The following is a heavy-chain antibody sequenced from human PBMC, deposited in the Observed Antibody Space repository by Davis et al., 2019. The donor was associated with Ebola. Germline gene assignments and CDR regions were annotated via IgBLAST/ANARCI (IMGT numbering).Heavy chain of an antibody. CDR2: INGDGSST. CDR1: GFTFSNYW. Sequence: PGGSLRLSCAVSGFTFSNYWMHWVRQAPGKGLVWVSRINGDGSSTTYADSVKGRFTISRDNAKNTLYLQMNSLRAEDTAVYYCARVAGPSTYSSSWHYFDSWGQGTLVTVSS. D-gene: IGHD6-13*01. CDR3: ARVAGPSTYSSSWHYFDS. J-gene: IGHJ4*02. V-gene: IGHV3-74*01.